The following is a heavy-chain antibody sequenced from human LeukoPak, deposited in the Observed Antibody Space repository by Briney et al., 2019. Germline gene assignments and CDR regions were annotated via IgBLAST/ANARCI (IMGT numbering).Heavy chain of an antibody. V-gene: IGHV3-23*01. D-gene: IGHD2-2*01. CDR1: GFTFNSYA. Sequence: PGGSLRLSCAASGFTFNSYAMSWVRQAPGKGLEWVSGISGSGGSTYYADSVKGGFTISRDNSKNTLYLQMNTLRAEDAAVYYCAPRVPAAISYWGEGTLVSVSS. J-gene: IGHJ4*02. CDR3: APRVPAAISY. CDR2: ISGSGGST.